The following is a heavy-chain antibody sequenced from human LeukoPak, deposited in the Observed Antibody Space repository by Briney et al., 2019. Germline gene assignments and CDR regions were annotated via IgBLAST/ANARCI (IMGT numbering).Heavy chain of an antibody. D-gene: IGHD6-19*01. V-gene: IGHV4-4*07. Sequence: PSETLSLTCTVSGGSISSYFWSWIRQPAGKGLEWIGRIYTSGSTDYNPSLKSRVTMSVDTSKNQFSLKLNSVTAADTAVYCCARGPRNSDWYSIDYWGQGTLATVSS. CDR3: ARGPRNSDWYSIDY. J-gene: IGHJ4*02. CDR2: IYTSGST. CDR1: GGSISSYF.